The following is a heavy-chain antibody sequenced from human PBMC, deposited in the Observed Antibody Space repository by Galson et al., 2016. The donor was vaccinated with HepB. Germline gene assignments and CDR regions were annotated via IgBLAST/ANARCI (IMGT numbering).Heavy chain of an antibody. J-gene: IGHJ5*02. CDR2: IYTSGRT. D-gene: IGHD2-21*01. CDR3: ANWDCRGDCFFDP. V-gene: IGHV4-61*02. Sequence: TLSLTCTVTGGSITSENFYWSWLRQPAGKGLEWIGRIYTSGRTSYNPSLKSRVTISVDTSKSQFSLQLTSVTAADTAVYFCANWDCRGDCFFDPWGQGILVTVSS. CDR1: GGSITSENFY.